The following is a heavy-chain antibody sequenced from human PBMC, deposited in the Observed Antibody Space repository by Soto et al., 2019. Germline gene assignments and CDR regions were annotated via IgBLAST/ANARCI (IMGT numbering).Heavy chain of an antibody. J-gene: IGHJ5*02. Sequence: ESGPAGEPTQTLTLTCTFSGFSLSTSGMCVSWIRQPPGKALEWLARIDWDDDKYYSTSLKTRLTISKDTSKNQVVLTMTNMDPVDTATYYCAHPYYDILTGWPAGFDPWGQGTLVTVSS. CDR1: GFSLSTSGMC. CDR2: IDWDDDK. CDR3: AHPYYDILTGWPAGFDP. V-gene: IGHV2-70*12. D-gene: IGHD3-9*01.